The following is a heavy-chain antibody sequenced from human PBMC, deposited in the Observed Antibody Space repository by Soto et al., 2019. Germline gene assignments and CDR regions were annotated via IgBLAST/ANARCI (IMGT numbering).Heavy chain of an antibody. J-gene: IGHJ4*02. CDR3: ARDRAAGGY. CDR1: GDTFTSSG. V-gene: IGHV1-18*01. D-gene: IGHD6-13*01. CDR2: ISPYNYNT. Sequence: GASVKVSCKASGDTFTSSGISWLRQAPGQGLEWMGWISPYNYNTNYAQKFQGRVIMTTDTSDTSTSTVFMQMNTLRVEDTALYYCARDRAAGGYWGQGTLVTVSS.